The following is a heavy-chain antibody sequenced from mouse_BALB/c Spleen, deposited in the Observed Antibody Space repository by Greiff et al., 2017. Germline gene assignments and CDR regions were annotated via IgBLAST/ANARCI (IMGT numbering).Heavy chain of an antibody. J-gene: IGHJ2*01. D-gene: IGHD2-2*01. V-gene: IGHV5-12-1*01. CDR1: GFAFSSYD. Sequence: EVKVVESGGGLVKPGGSLKLSCAASGFAFSSYDMSWVRQTPEKRLEWVAYISSGGGSTYYPDTVKGRFTISRDNAKNTLYLQMSSLKSEDTAMYYCARHPYGYDYFDYWGQGTTLTVSS. CDR3: ARHPYGYDYFDY. CDR2: ISSGGGST.